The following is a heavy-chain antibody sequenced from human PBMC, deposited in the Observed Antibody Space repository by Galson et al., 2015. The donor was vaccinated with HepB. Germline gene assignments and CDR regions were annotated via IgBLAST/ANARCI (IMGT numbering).Heavy chain of an antibody. V-gene: IGHV1-2*06. CDR2: INPNSGDT. J-gene: IGHJ6*02. Sequence: SVKVSCKASGYTFTGYYMHWVRQASGQRLEWKGRINPNSGDTKNGQKFHGRVTMTRDPSLTTVYMEVSRLRSDDTAVYYCARDLNTIFGVDTSIYYYYYIGMDVWGQGTTVTVSS. CDR1: GYTFTGYY. CDR3: ARDLNTIFGVDTSIYYYYYIGMDV. D-gene: IGHD3-3*01.